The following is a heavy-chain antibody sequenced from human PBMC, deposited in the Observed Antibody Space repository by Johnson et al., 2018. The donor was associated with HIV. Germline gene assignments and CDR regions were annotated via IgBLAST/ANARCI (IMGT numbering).Heavy chain of an antibody. D-gene: IGHD1-26*01. CDR1: GFTFSNAW. Sequence: VQLVESGGGLVKPGGSLRLSCAASGFTFSNAWMSWVRPAPGRGLEWVGRIKSKTDGGTTDYAAPVKGRFTISRDDSKNTLYLQMNSLRPEDTALYYCAKERQGAISVFALAGAFDIWGQGSMVTVSS. V-gene: IGHV3-15*05. CDR3: AKERQGAISVFALAGAFDI. CDR2: IKSKTDGGTT. J-gene: IGHJ3*02.